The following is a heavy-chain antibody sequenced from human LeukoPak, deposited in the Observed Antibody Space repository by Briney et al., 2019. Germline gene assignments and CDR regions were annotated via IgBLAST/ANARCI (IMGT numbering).Heavy chain of an antibody. V-gene: IGHV3-20*04. J-gene: IGHJ4*02. Sequence: PGGSLRLSCAASGFTFDDYGMSWVRHAPGKGLEWVSGIHWNGGSTGYADSVKGRFTISRDNAKNSLYLQMNSLRAEDTALYYCASEDEAVLYSSSWFLDYWCQGTLVTVSS. D-gene: IGHD6-13*01. CDR3: ASEDEAVLYSSSWFLDY. CDR1: GFTFDDYG. CDR2: IHWNGGST.